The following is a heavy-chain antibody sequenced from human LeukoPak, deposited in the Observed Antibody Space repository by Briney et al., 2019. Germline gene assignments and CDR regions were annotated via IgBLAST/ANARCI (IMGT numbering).Heavy chain of an antibody. Sequence: GASVKVSCKASGYTFTDYHMHWVRQAPGQGLEWMGCIDLYTGGAHYAQKFQGWVTMTRDTSISTAYMELSRLRSDDTAVYYCAREGHTEIMVRGVISYGMDVWGQGTTVTVSS. CDR2: IDLYTGGA. V-gene: IGHV1-2*04. CDR3: AREGHTEIMVRGVISYGMDV. D-gene: IGHD3-10*01. CDR1: GYTFTDYH. J-gene: IGHJ6*02.